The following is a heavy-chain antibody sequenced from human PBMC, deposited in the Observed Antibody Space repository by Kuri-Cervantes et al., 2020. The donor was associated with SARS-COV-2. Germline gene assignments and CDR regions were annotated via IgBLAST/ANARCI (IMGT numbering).Heavy chain of an antibody. CDR1: GFTFSSYG. Sequence: GESLKISCAASGFTFSSYGMHWVRQAPGKGLEWVAVIWYDGSNKYYADSVKGRFTISRDNSKNTLYLQMNSLRAEDTAVYYCAKDKVLLWFRESQTFDYWGQGTLVTVSS. CDR2: IWYDGSNK. J-gene: IGHJ4*02. D-gene: IGHD3-10*01. CDR3: AKDKVLLWFRESQTFDY. V-gene: IGHV3-33*06.